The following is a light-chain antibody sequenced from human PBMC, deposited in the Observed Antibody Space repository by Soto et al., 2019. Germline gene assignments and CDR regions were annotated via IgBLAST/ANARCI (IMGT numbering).Light chain of an antibody. V-gene: IGKV2-28*01. CDR2: LGS. CDR3: MQALQTSFT. CDR1: QSLLHSNGYNY. Sequence: DIVMTQSPLSLPVTPGEPVSISCRSSQSLLHSNGYNYLDWYLQKPGQSPQLLIYLGSNRASGVPDRFSGSGSGTDFTLKISRVEAEDVGVYYCMQALQTSFTFGPGTKVDIK. J-gene: IGKJ3*01.